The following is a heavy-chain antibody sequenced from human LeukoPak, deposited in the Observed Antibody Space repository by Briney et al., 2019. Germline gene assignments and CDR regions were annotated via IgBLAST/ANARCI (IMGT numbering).Heavy chain of an antibody. Sequence: GGSLRLSCAASGFTFGDYAMRWVRQAPGKGLELVSAISGVSGSTTIYAASVKGRFTVSRDNSKNRLYLQMNNLKAEDTAVYYCAKNFGSGRGVPYGMDVWGQGTTVTV. CDR3: AKNFGSGRGVPYGMDV. D-gene: IGHD3-10*01. CDR1: GFTFGDYA. V-gene: IGHV3-23*01. CDR2: ISGVSGSTT. J-gene: IGHJ6*02.